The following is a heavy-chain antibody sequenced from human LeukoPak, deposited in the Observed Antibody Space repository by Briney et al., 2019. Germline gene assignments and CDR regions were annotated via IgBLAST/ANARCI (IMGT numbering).Heavy chain of an antibody. CDR2: ISAYNGNT. CDR1: GYTFTSYG. CDR3: GRGVVGAHYYGMDV. J-gene: IGHJ6*02. D-gene: IGHD2-15*01. V-gene: IGHV1-18*01. Sequence: ASVKVSCPASGYTFTSYGISWVRQAPGQGLEWMGWISAYNGNTNYAQKLQGRVTMTTDTSTSTAYMELRSLRSDDTAVYSCGRGVVGAHYYGMDVWGQGTTVTVSS.